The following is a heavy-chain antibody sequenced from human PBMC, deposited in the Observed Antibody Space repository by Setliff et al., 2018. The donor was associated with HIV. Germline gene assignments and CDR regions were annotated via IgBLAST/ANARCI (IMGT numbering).Heavy chain of an antibody. D-gene: IGHD2-21*01. V-gene: IGHV4-61*09. CDR2: IYTSGST. CDR1: GGSISNGYYY. CDR3: ARHSIAVVIGVPERDDAFDI. Sequence: PSETLSLTCTVSGGSISNGYYYWSWIRQPAGKGLEWIGHIYTSGSTNCNPSLKSRVTVSVDTSKNQFSLKLSSVTAADTAVYYCARHSIAVVIGVPERDDAFDIWGHGTMVTVSS. J-gene: IGHJ3*02.